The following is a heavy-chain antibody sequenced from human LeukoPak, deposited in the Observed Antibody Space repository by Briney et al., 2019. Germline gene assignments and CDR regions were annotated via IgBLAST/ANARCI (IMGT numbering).Heavy chain of an antibody. D-gene: IGHD2-8*01. CDR2: INYSGST. J-gene: IGHJ4*02. CDR3: ARVNLLGYCTSGVCPGGGVPFDY. Sequence: PSETLSLTCAVYGGPFSGYYWSWIRQPPGKGPEWIGEINYSGSTNYNPSLKSRVTISLDASKNQFSLKLTSVTAADTAVYYCARVNLLGYCTSGVCPGGGVPFDYWGQGILVTVSS. CDR1: GGPFSGYY. V-gene: IGHV4-34*01.